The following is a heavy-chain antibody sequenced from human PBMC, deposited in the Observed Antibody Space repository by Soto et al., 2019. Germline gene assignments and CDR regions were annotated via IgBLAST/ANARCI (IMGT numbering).Heavy chain of an antibody. CDR3: AYGGSCDY. D-gene: IGHD1-26*01. V-gene: IGHV3-48*03. Sequence: EVQLVESGGGLVQPGGSLRLSCAASGFSFNEMNWVRQAPGKGLEWVSYISTSGSTIYYADSVKGRFTISRDNGKNSLYLQMNRLRAEDTAVYYCAYGGSCDYWGQGTQVTVSS. CDR1: GFSFNE. J-gene: IGHJ4*02. CDR2: ISTSGSTI.